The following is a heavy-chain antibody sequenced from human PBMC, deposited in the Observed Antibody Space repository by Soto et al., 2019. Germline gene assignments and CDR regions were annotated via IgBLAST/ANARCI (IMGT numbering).Heavy chain of an antibody. Sequence: SETLSLTCAVYGGSFSGFYWSWIRQPPEKGLEWIGEINHSGSTNFHPSLKSRVTISVDTSKNQFSLKLSSVTAADTAVYYCAREADCSSTSCFTGGNWFDPWGQGTLVTVSS. CDR2: INHSGST. CDR3: AREADCSSTSCFTGGNWFDP. D-gene: IGHD2-2*02. J-gene: IGHJ5*02. CDR1: GGSFSGFY. V-gene: IGHV4-34*01.